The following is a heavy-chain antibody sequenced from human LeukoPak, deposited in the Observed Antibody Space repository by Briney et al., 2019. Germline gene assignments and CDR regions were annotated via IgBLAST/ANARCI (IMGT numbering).Heavy chain of an antibody. CDR2: IYSGGST. V-gene: IGHV3-53*01. CDR3: ARDYYYDSSGYYYYYMDV. J-gene: IGHJ6*03. D-gene: IGHD3-22*01. CDR1: GFTVSSNY. Sequence: PGGSLRLSCAASGFTVSSNYVSWVRQAPGKGLEWVSVIYSGGSTYYADSVKGRFTISRDNSKDTLYLQMNSLRAEDTAVYYCARDYYYDSSGYYYYYMDVWGKGTTVTVSS.